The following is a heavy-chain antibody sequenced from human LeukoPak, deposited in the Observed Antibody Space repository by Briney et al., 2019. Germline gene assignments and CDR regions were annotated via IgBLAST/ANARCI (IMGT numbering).Heavy chain of an antibody. V-gene: IGHV3-23*01. Sequence: GGSLRLSCAASGFTFSTYAMSWVRQAPGKGLEWVSHFGGSGGSIYYADSVKGRFTISRDNSKNTLYLQMNSLRAEDTAVYYCASLVAAHGASRAFDIWGQGAMVTVSS. D-gene: IGHD5-12*01. CDR3: ASLVAAHGASRAFDI. CDR2: FGGSGGSI. CDR1: GFTFSTYA. J-gene: IGHJ3*02.